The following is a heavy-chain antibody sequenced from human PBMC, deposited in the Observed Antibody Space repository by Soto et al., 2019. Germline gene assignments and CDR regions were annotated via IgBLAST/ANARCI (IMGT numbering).Heavy chain of an antibody. D-gene: IGHD2-21*02. CDR2: INPSGGST. CDR3: ARTYCAGDRPRRYFDY. CDR1: GYILSSYN. Sequence: QVQLVQSGAEVKKPGASVKVSCKASGYILSSYNMHWVRQAPGQGLEWMGIINPSGGSTSYAQNFQGRVTMTRDTSTSTVYMELSSLRSEDTAVYYCARTYCAGDRPRRYFDYWGQGTLVTVSS. J-gene: IGHJ4*02. V-gene: IGHV1-46*01.